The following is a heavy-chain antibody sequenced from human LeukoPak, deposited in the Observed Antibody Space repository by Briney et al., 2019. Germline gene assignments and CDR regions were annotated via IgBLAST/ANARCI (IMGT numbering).Heavy chain of an antibody. Sequence: PSETLSLTCTASGGSISTYYWSWIRQPPGKGLEWIGYIYYSGSTNYNPSLKSRVTISLDTSKNQFSLKLSSVTAADTAVYYCARDSEVSSGWYPFDYWGQGTLVTISS. J-gene: IGHJ4*02. CDR1: GGSISTYY. V-gene: IGHV4-59*01. D-gene: IGHD6-19*01. CDR2: IYYSGST. CDR3: ARDSEVSSGWYPFDY.